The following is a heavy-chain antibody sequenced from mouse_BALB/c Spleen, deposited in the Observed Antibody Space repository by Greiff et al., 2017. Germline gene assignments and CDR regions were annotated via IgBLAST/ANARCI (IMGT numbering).Heavy chain of an antibody. CDR1: GYAFSSYW. CDR2: IYPGDGDT. CDR3: ARYDYDDAMDY. J-gene: IGHJ4*01. V-gene: IGHV1-80*01. Sequence: QVQLQQSGAELVRPGSSVKISCKASGYAFSSYWMNWVKQRPGQGLEWIGQIYPGDGDTNYNGKFKGKATLTADKSSSTAYMQLSSLTSEDSAVYYCARYDYDDAMDYWGQGTSVTVSS. D-gene: IGHD2-4*01.